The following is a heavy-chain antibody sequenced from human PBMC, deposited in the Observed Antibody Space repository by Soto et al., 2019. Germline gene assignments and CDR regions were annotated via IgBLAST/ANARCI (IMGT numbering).Heavy chain of an antibody. CDR1: GDTSSSYA. CDR2: IIPIFDTT. CDR3: ARGGVVNTAMAYFYYYGLDV. V-gene: IGHV1-69*01. Sequence: QVQLVQSGAEVKKTGSSVKVSCKTSGDTSSSYAISWVRQAPGQGLEWMGGIIPIFDTTNYAQKFQGRVTVIADEPTSTAYMELSSLSSEDTAVYYGARGGVVNTAMAYFYYYGLDVWGQGTTVTVAS. D-gene: IGHD5-18*01. J-gene: IGHJ6*02.